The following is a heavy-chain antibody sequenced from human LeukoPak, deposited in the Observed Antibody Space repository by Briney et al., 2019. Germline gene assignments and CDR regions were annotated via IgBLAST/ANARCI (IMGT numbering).Heavy chain of an antibody. D-gene: IGHD6-13*01. CDR3: AGHSSSWSDY. J-gene: IGHJ4*02. Sequence: GGSLRLSCAASGFTFSSYSMNWVRQAPGKGLEWVSSISSSSSYIYYADSVKGRFTISRDNAKNSLYLRMNSLRAEDTAVYYCAGHSSSWSDYWGQGTLVTVSS. CDR2: ISSSSSYI. V-gene: IGHV3-21*01. CDR1: GFTFSSYS.